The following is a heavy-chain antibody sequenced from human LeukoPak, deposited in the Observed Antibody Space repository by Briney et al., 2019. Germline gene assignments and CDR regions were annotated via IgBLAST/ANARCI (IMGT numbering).Heavy chain of an antibody. D-gene: IGHD6-19*01. CDR3: ARSAKQWLVNWFDP. V-gene: IGHV4-34*01. J-gene: IGHJ5*02. CDR2: IKHSGST. CDR1: GGSFSGYY. Sequence: PSETLSLTCAVYGGSFSGYYWSWIRQPPGKGLEWIGEIKHSGSTNYNPSLKSRVTISVDTSKNQFSLKLSSVTAADTAVYYCARSAKQWLVNWFDPWGQGTLVTVSS.